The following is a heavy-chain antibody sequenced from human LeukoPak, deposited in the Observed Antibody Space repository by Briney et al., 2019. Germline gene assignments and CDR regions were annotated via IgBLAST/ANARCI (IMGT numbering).Heavy chain of an antibody. D-gene: IGHD2-2*02. CDR2: ISGSGGST. J-gene: IGHJ5*02. Sequence: PGGSLRLSCAASGFTFSSYAMSWVRQAPGKGLEWVSAISGSGGSTYYADSVKGRFTISRDNSKNTLYLQMNSLRAEDTAVYYCAKWGYCTGTSCYIRDPFYWFDPWGQGTLVTVSS. CDR3: AKWGYCTGTSCYIRDPFYWFDP. V-gene: IGHV3-23*01. CDR1: GFTFSSYA.